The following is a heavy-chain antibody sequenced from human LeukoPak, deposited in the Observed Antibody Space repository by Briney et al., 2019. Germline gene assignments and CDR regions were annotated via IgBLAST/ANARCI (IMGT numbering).Heavy chain of an antibody. D-gene: IGHD5-24*01. J-gene: IGHJ4*02. Sequence: GGSLRLSCAASGFTFSNAWMSWVRQAPGKGLEWVGRIKSKTDGGTTDYAAPVKGRFTISRDDSKNTLYLQMNSLKTEDTAVYYCTTDIVVGRWLQFNNWGQGTLVTVSS. CDR2: IKSKTDGGTT. V-gene: IGHV3-15*01. CDR1: GFTFSNAW. CDR3: TTDIVVGRWLQFNN.